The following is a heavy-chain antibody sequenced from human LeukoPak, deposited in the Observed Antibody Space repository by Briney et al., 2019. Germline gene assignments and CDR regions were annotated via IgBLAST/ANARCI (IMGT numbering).Heavy chain of an antibody. CDR1: GGSISSSSYY. CDR2: IYYSGST. CDR3: ARHIKGYSSSWYWFDP. Sequence: PSETLSLTCTVSGGSISSSSYYWGWIRQPPGKGLEWIGSIYYSGSTYYNPSLKSRVTTSVDTSKNQFSLKLSSVTAADTAVYYCARHIKGYSSSWYWFDPWGQGTLVTVSS. D-gene: IGHD6-13*01. J-gene: IGHJ5*02. V-gene: IGHV4-39*01.